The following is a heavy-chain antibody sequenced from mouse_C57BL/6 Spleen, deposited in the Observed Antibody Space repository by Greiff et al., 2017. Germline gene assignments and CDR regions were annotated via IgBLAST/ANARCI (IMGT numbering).Heavy chain of an antibody. CDR3: AREKAGTRDCDY. V-gene: IGHV1-59*01. Sequence: QVQLQQPGAELVRPGTSVKLSCKASGYTFTSYWMHWVKQRPGQGLEWIGVIDPSDSYTNYNQKFKGKATLTVDTSSSTAYMQLSSLTSEDSAVYYCAREKAGTRDCDYWGQGTTLTVSS. CDR2: IDPSDSYT. J-gene: IGHJ2*01. D-gene: IGHD4-1*01. CDR1: GYTFTSYW.